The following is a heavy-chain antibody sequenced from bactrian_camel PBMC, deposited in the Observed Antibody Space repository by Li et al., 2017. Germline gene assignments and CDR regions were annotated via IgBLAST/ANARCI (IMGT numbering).Heavy chain of an antibody. CDR3: AAHYRNGPWVREWWWLQPHKYNY. V-gene: IGHV3S53*01. CDR1: GFSNSTYT. J-gene: IGHJ4*01. D-gene: IGHD6*01. CDR2: IDHNGNT. Sequence: HVQLVESGGGSVQAGGSLMLSCAASGFSNSTYTMAWFRRRAPGKERDGIAVIDHNGNTIYADAVKGRFTVSRDNAKDILTLQMNNLKPEDSAMYLCAAHYRNGPWVREWWWLQPHKYNYWGQGTQVTVS.